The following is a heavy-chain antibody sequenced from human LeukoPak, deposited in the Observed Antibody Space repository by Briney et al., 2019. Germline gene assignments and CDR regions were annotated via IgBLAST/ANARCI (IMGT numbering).Heavy chain of an antibody. CDR3: AREERAAAGVNYYYYHGLDV. Sequence: QTGGSLRLSCAASGFTFSSYGMHWVRQAPGKGLEWVAVIWDDGSDKHYVDSVKGRFTISRDTSKNTLYLQMNSLRAEDTAVYYCAREERAAAGVNYYYYHGLDVWGQGTTVTVSS. CDR1: GFTFSSYG. D-gene: IGHD6-13*01. J-gene: IGHJ6*02. V-gene: IGHV3-33*01. CDR2: IWDDGSDK.